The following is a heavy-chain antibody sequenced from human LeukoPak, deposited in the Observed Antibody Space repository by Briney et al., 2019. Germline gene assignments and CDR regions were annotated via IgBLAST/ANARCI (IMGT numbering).Heavy chain of an antibody. CDR3: AKANSAGWFPCDY. V-gene: IGHV3-23*01. J-gene: IGHJ4*02. D-gene: IGHD6-19*01. CDR2: ISGSGGST. CDR1: GFTFSSYA. Sequence: GGSLRLSCAASGFTFSSYAMSWVRQAPGKGLEWVSAISGSGGSTYYADSVKGRFTISRDNSKNTLSLQMDSRRAEDTAVYYCAKANSAGWFPCDYWGQGTLVTVSS.